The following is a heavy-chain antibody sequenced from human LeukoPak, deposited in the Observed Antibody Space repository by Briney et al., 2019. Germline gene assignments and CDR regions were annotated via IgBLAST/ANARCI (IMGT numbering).Heavy chain of an antibody. J-gene: IGHJ6*02. Sequence: SETLSLTRTVSGGSISSSSYYWGWIRPPPGKGLEWIGSIYYSGSTYYHPSLKSRVTISVDTSTDQFSLKQSCVTAADTAVYYCASGYSSGWSKMDVWGQGTTVAVS. CDR2: IYYSGST. CDR3: ASGYSSGWSKMDV. D-gene: IGHD6-19*01. V-gene: IGHV4-39*01. CDR1: GGSISSSSYY.